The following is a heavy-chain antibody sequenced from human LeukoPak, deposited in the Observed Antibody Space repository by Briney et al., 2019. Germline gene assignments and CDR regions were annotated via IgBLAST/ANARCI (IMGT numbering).Heavy chain of an antibody. Sequence: GGSLRLSCAASGFTISSYAMSWVRQAPGKGLEWVSAISGSGGSTYYADSVKGRFTISRDNSKNTLYLQMNSLRAEDTAVYYCAKEGTNYDILTGYYTYGMDVWGQGTTVTVSS. CDR1: GFTISSYA. D-gene: IGHD3-9*01. CDR2: ISGSGGST. J-gene: IGHJ6*02. CDR3: AKEGTNYDILTGYYTYGMDV. V-gene: IGHV3-23*01.